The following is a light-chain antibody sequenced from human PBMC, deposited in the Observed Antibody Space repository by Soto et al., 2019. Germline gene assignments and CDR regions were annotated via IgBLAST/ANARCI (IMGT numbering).Light chain of an antibody. CDR1: SIDVGGYEY. CDR3: SSFTSSSTLPYV. CDR2: AVS. J-gene: IGLJ1*01. Sequence: QSALTQPASVSGSPGQSITISCTGSSIDVGGYEYVSWYQQHPGKAPKLMIYAVSNRPSGVSTRFSGSKSGNTASLTISGLQADEEADYYCSSFTSSSTLPYVFGTGTKLTVL. V-gene: IGLV2-14*01.